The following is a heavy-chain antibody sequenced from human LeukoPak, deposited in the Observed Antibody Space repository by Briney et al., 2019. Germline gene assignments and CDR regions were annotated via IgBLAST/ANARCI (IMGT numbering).Heavy chain of an antibody. D-gene: IGHD3-3*01. CDR2: TRSKAYGGTT. CDR1: GFTFGDYA. Sequence: SLRLSCTTSGFTFGDYAVSWFRQAPGKGLEWVGFTRSKAYGGTTEYAASVKGRFTISRDDSKSIAYLQMNSLKTEDTAVYYCTRDDFWSGYYPPRDYWGQGTLVTVSS. CDR3: TRDDFWSGYYPPRDY. J-gene: IGHJ4*02. V-gene: IGHV3-49*03.